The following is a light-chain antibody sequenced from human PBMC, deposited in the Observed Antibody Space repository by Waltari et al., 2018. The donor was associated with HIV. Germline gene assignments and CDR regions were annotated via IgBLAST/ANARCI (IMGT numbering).Light chain of an antibody. CDR1: QSVRYN. J-gene: IGKJ1*01. CDR3: QQYKYWPPWT. CDR2: GAS. V-gene: IGKV3-15*01. Sequence: EIVMTQSPATLSVSLEERAPLCCRASQSVRYNLAWYQQKPGQPPRLLIYGASTRATGIPARFSASGSGTEFTLTISSLQSEDFAVYYCQQYKYWPPWTFGQGTKVDIK.